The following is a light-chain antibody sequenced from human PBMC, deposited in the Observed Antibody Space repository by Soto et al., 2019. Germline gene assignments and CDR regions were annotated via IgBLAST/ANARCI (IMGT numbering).Light chain of an antibody. CDR2: GAS. CDR1: QSVSSSY. CDR3: QQYGSSPLRAWT. J-gene: IGKJ1*01. Sequence: EIVLTQSPGTLSLSPGERATLSCMASQSVSSSYLAWYQQKPGQAPRLLIYGASSRATGIPDRFSGSGSGTDFTLTISRLEPEDFAVYYCQQYGSSPLRAWTFGQGTKVEIK. V-gene: IGKV3-20*01.